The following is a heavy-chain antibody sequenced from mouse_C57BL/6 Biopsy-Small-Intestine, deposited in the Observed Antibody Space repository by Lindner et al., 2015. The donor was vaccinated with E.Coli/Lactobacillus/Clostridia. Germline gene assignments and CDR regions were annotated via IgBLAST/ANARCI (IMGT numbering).Heavy chain of an antibody. Sequence: VQLQESGPELVKPGASVKISCKASGYAFSSSWMNWVKQRPGQGLEWIGAIYPGDGETSYNQKFKGKATLTADKSSSTAYMRLSSLTSEDSAVYYCASTGNSLHYTMDFWGQGTSVTVSS. J-gene: IGHJ4*01. CDR3: ASTGNSLHYTMDF. CDR1: GYAFSSSW. CDR2: IYPGDGET. V-gene: IGHV1-82*01.